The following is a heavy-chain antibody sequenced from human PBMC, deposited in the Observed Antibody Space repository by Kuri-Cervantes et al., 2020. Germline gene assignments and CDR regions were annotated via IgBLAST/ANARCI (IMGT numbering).Heavy chain of an antibody. D-gene: IGHD3-10*01. CDR1: GDSVSSNSAA. CDR3: ASSGSSTFDY. J-gene: IGHJ4*02. V-gene: IGHV6-1*01. CDR2: TYYRSKWYN. Sequence: SQTLSLTCAISGDSVSSNSAAWNWIRQSPSRGLEWLGRTYYRSKWYNDYAVSVKSRITINPDTSKNQFSLKLSSVTAADTAVYYCASSGSSTFDYWGQGTLVTVSS.